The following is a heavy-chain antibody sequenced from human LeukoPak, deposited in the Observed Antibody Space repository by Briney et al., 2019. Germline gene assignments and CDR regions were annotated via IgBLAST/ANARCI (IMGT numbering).Heavy chain of an antibody. J-gene: IGHJ4*02. CDR1: GFTFSSYG. CDR3: AKDGYSSGWSFDY. Sequence: GGSLRLSCAASGFTFSSYGMHWVRQAPGNGLEWVSAISGSGGSTYYADSVKGRFTISRDNSKNTLYLQMNSLRAEDTAVYYCAKDGYSSGWSFDYWGQGTLVTVSS. D-gene: IGHD6-19*01. V-gene: IGHV3-23*01. CDR2: ISGSGGST.